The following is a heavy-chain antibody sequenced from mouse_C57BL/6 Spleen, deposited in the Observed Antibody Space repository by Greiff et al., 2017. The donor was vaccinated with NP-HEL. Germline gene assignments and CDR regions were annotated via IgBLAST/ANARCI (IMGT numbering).Heavy chain of an antibody. J-gene: IGHJ2*01. V-gene: IGHV14-2*01. Sequence: EVKLMESGAELVKPGASVKLSCTASGFNIKDYYMHWVKQRTEQGLEWIGRIDPEDGETKYAPKFQGKATITADTSSNTAYLQLSSLTSEDTAVYYCARGATVVAPYFDYWGQGTTLTVSS. CDR2: IDPEDGET. CDR3: ARGATVVAPYFDY. CDR1: GFNIKDYY. D-gene: IGHD1-1*01.